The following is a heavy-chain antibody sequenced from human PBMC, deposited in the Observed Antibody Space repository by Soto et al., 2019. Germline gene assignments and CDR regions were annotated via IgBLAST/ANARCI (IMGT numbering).Heavy chain of an antibody. CDR3: GLAGMEDETHAAHYYGMDV. CDR2: IKSKTDGGTT. J-gene: IGHJ6*02. CDR1: GFTFSNAW. Sequence: GGSLRLSCAASGFTFSNAWMNWVRQAPGKGLEWVGRIKSKTDGGTTDYAAPVKGRFTISRDDSKNTLYLQMNSLKTEATAVYYCGLAGMEDETHAAHYYGMDVWGQGTTVTVSS. V-gene: IGHV3-15*07. D-gene: IGHD3-9*01.